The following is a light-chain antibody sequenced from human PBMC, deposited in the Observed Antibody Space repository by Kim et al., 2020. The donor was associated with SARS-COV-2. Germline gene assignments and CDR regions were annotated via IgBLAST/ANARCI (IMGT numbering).Light chain of an antibody. CDR3: RQSYSLPAT. V-gene: IGKV1-39*01. CDR1: QTLGSS. CDR2: AAS. Sequence: GDVVAITCRASQTLGSSFNWYHQIPGKAPKLLIYAASSLQSRVPSRFSGSGSGTEFTLNISSLQPEDFATYYCRQSYSLPATFGGGTKVDIK. J-gene: IGKJ4*01.